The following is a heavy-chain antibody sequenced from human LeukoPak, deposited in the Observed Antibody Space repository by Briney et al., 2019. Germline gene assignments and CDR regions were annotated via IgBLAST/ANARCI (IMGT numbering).Heavy chain of an antibody. V-gene: IGHV3-7*01. Sequence: GGSLRLSCAASGFTFSSYWMSWVRQAPGKGLEWVANIKQDGSEKYYVDSVKGRFTISRDNAKNSLSLQMSSLRAEDTAVYYCTKDRQGPHQYHMDVWGKGTTVTVSS. J-gene: IGHJ6*03. CDR2: IKQDGSEK. CDR3: TKDRQGPHQYHMDV. CDR1: GFTFSSYW.